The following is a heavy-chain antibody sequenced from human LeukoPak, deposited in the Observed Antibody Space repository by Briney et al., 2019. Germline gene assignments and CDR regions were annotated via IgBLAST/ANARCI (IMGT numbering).Heavy chain of an antibody. D-gene: IGHD1-14*01. CDR3: ATAPSVSHFDY. CDR1: GGTFSSYA. CDR2: IIPIFGTA. Sequence: SVKVSCKASGGTFSSYAISWVRQAPGQGLEWMGGIIPIFGTANYAQKFQGRVTMTEDTSTDTAYMELSSLRSEDTAVYYCATAPSVSHFDYWGQGTLVTVSS. V-gene: IGHV1-69*06. J-gene: IGHJ4*02.